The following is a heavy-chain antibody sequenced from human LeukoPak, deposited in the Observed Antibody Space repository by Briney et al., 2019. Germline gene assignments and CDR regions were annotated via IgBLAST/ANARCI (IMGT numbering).Heavy chain of an antibody. CDR3: ARVRWSSPVGV. V-gene: IGHV4-61*02. Sequence: SETLSLTCTVSGGSISSGSYYWSWIRQPAGKGLEWIGRIYTSGSTNYNPSLKSRVTISVDTSKNQFSMKLSSVTAADTAVYYCARVRWSSPVGVWGQGNTVTVSS. CDR1: GGSISSGSYY. J-gene: IGHJ6*02. D-gene: IGHD4-23*01. CDR2: IYTSGST.